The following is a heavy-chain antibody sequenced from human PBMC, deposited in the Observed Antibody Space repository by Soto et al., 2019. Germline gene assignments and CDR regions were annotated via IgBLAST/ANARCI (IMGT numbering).Heavy chain of an antibody. CDR3: ATGGYNYGSDF. CDR2: ISSTGSHT. D-gene: IGHD5-18*01. CDR1: GFTFDDYY. V-gene: IGHV3-11*05. J-gene: IGHJ4*02. Sequence: QGQLVESGGGLVKPGGSLRLSCAASGFTFDDYYMSWVRQAPGKGLEWISDISSTGSHTNYADSVKGRFTISRDNAKNSLHLQMNNLRGEDTAVYYCATGGYNYGSDFWVQGTLVTVSS.